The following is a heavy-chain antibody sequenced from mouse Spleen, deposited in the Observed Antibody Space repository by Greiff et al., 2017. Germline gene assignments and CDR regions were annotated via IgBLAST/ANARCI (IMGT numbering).Heavy chain of an antibody. D-gene: IGHD1-1*01. Sequence: QVHVKQSGAELVRPGSSVKLSCKASGYTFTSYWMHWVKQRPIQGLEWIGNIDPSDSETHYNQKFKDKATLTVDTSSSTAYMQLSSLTSEDSAVYYCARSMYYYGSSPFAYWGQGTLVTVSA. V-gene: IGHV1-52*01. CDR3: ARSMYYYGSSPFAY. J-gene: IGHJ3*01. CDR1: GYTFTSYW. CDR2: IDPSDSET.